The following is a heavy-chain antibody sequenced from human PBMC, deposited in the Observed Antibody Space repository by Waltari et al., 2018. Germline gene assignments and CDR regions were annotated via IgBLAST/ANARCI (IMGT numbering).Heavy chain of an antibody. CDR3: ARAAYYDFWSGYPPMDV. Sequence: QVQLVQSGAEVKKPGSSVKVSCKASGGTFSSYAISWVRQAPGQGLEWMGGIIPILGIANYAQKFQGRVTITADESTSTAYMELSSLRSEDTAVYYCARAAYYDFWSGYPPMDVWGKGTTVTVSS. V-gene: IGHV1-69*04. J-gene: IGHJ6*04. CDR2: IIPILGIA. D-gene: IGHD3-3*01. CDR1: GGTFSSYA.